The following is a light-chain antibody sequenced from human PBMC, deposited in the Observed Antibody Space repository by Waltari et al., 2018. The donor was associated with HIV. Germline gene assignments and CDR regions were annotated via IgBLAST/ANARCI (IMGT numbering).Light chain of an antibody. V-gene: IGKV4-1*01. CDR2: WAS. CDR3: QQYYATPPVT. CDR1: HKVFSSINNENY. Sequence: DIVLTQSPDSLAVSLGERATIRCRSSHKVFSSINNENYLTWYQQKAGQPPKLLIYWASTRESGVPDRFSGSGSGTNFTLTISSLQSEDVAVYYCQQYYATPPVTFGGGTKVEIK. J-gene: IGKJ4*01.